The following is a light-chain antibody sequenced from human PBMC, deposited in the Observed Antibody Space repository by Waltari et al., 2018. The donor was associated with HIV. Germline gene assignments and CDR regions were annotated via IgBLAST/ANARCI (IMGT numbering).Light chain of an antibody. CDR2: GAT. CDR1: QNIDSY. Sequence: ISLTLALVTLSESQVETVDLACRASQNIDSYLAWYQQNSDQPPKHPVYGATTRATGLPARFRGSGSQTDFNLISDGLQADDCAVYYCHQYHAWPRCTFGQRTTVEIK. J-gene: IGKJ2*02. CDR3: HQYHAWPRCT. V-gene: IGKV3D-15*01.